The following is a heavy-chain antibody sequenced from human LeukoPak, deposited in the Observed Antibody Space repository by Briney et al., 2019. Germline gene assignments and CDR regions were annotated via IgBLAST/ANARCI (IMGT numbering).Heavy chain of an antibody. CDR1: GGSFRGLH. D-gene: IGHD3-22*01. CDR3: ARGRSYYYDSSGYYH. CDR2: INHSGST. V-gene: IGHV4-34*01. Sequence: SETLSLTCAVHGGSFRGLHRSWIRPPPGKGLEWIGGINHSGSTNYNPSPKSRVTISVDTSKNQFSLKLSSVTAADTAVYYCARGRSYYYDSSGYYHWGQGTLVTVSS. J-gene: IGHJ4*02.